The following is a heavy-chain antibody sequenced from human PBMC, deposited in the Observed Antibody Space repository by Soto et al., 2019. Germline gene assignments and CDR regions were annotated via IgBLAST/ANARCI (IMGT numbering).Heavy chain of an antibody. CDR3: ARAHERAARPVDY. J-gene: IGHJ4*02. D-gene: IGHD6-6*01. Sequence: QVQLVQSGAEVKKPGASVKVSCKASGYTFIGYYMHWVRQAPGQGLEWMGWINPKSGGASYAQKVQGRVTMTRDTSISTAYMELSRLRSDDTAVYYCARAHERAARPVDYWCQGTLVTVS. CDR1: GYTFIGYY. V-gene: IGHV1-2*02. CDR2: INPKSGGA.